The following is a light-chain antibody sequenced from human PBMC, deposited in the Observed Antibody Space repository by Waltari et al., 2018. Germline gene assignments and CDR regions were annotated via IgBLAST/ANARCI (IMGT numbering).Light chain of an antibody. Sequence: SYVLTQPPPVSVAPGRAARITCGGDHIGGNSVNWYQQKSGPAPALVIYYGTDRPSGIPDRFSGSNSGNTATLTISRVEVGDEGDYYCQVLDSSSDHVLFGGGTKLTVL. J-gene: IGLJ2*01. V-gene: IGLV3-21*04. CDR2: YGT. CDR1: HIGGNS. CDR3: QVLDSSSDHVL.